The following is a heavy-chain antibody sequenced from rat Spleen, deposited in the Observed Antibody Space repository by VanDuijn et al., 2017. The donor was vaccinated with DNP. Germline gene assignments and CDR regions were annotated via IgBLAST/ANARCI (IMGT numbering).Heavy chain of an antibody. CDR1: GFTFNHDW. V-gene: IGHV5-31*01. D-gene: IGHD4-1*01. CDR3: ASGFGWFAY. J-gene: IGHJ3*01. Sequence: EVQLVESGGDPVQPGRSLTLSCVVSGFTFNHDWMTWVRQVPGKGLEWVASITTGGDITYYPDSVKGRFTVSRDHAKNTLYLRLTSLRSEDTATYYCASGFGWFAYWGQGTLVTVSS. CDR2: ITTGGDIT.